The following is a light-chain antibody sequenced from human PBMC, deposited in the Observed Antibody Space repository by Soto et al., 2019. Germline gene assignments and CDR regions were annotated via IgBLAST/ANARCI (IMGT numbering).Light chain of an antibody. CDR1: QSVSSN. V-gene: IGKV3-15*01. Sequence: EIVMTQSPATLSVSPGERATLPCRASQSVSSNLAWYQQKPGQAPRLLIYGASTRATGIPARFSGSGSGTEFTLTISSLQPEDFAVYYCQQYNNWWTFGQGTKVDIK. CDR3: QQYNNWWT. J-gene: IGKJ1*01. CDR2: GAS.